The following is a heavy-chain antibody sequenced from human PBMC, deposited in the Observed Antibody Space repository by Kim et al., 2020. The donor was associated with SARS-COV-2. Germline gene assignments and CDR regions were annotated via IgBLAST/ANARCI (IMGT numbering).Heavy chain of an antibody. CDR1: SSRFTYIW. V-gene: IGHV3-15*01. Sequence: GGSLRLSCAVSSSRFTYIWFSLVRQAPGKGLEWLGRIRSEPSGGTRDYAAPVAGRFTISRDDSNNMVYLQMNSLKTEDTAVYYCTTELGGCSTTTCHSLDFWGQGTLVTVSS. J-gene: IGHJ4*02. CDR2: IRSEPSGGTR. CDR3: TTELGGCSTTTCHSLDF. D-gene: IGHD2-2*01.